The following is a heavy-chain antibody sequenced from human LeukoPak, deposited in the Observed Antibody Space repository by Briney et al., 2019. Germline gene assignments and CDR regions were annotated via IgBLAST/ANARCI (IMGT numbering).Heavy chain of an antibody. V-gene: IGHV3-21*01. CDR2: ISSSSSYI. CDR1: GFTFSSYS. Sequence: GGSLRLSCAASGFTFSSYSMNWVRQAPGKGLEWVSSISSSSSYIYYADSVKGRFTISRDNSKNTLYLQMNSLRAEDTAVYYCARGEDIVVVPVYYFDYWGQGTLVTVSS. D-gene: IGHD2-2*01. J-gene: IGHJ4*02. CDR3: ARGEDIVVVPVYYFDY.